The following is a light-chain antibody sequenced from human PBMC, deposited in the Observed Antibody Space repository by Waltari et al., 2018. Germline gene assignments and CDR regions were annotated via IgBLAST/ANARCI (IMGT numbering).Light chain of an antibody. CDR2: DAS. Sequence: EIVLTQFPATLSLSPGERVTLSCRASQSVNRALAWYQQKPGQAPRLLIYDASNRATGIPARFSGSGSGTDFTLTINSLEAEDFGVYYCQLRSNWRITFGQGTRLEIK. V-gene: IGKV3-11*01. CDR3: QLRSNWRIT. CDR1: QSVNRA. J-gene: IGKJ5*01.